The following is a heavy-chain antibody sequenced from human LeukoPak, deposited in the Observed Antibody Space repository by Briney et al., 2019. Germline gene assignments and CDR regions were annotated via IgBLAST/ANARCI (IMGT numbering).Heavy chain of an antibody. V-gene: IGHV3-23*01. CDR2: ISGSGRNT. CDR1: GFTFSSYD. Sequence: PGGSLRLSCAASGFTFSSYDMSWVRQAPGKGLEWVSTISGSGRNTYYADSVKGRFTISTDNSKNTLYLQVNNLRADDTAVYYCAKDRGITARPVLDYWGQGTLVTVSS. CDR3: AKDRGITARPVLDY. D-gene: IGHD6-6*01. J-gene: IGHJ4*02.